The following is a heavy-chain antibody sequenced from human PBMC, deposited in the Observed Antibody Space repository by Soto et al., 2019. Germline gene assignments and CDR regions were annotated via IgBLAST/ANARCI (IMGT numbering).Heavy chain of an antibody. V-gene: IGHV1-69*14. CDR3: ARVYTSSGTYSRYFDL. J-gene: IGHJ2*01. CDR1: GGTFSNFP. Sequence: QVQLVQSGAEVKKPGSSVKVSCKASGGTFSNFPINWVRQAPGQGLEWMGGIIPIFGTSHYTQKFQDRVTITADKSTSTAYMELSSLRSEDTAVYYCARVYTSSGTYSRYFDLWGRGTLVTVSS. D-gene: IGHD1-26*01. CDR2: IIPIFGTS.